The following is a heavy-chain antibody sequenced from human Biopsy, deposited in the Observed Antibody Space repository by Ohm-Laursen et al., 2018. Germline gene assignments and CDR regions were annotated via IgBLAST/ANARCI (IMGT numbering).Heavy chain of an antibody. CDR3: TLEGAGFDN. D-gene: IGHD3-10*01. CDR1: GFTFSTYS. V-gene: IGHV3-73*01. Sequence: SLRLSCAASGFTFSTYSMNWVRQAPGKGLEWVGRIRSKAKSYATAYAASVTGRFTISRDDSKNTTYLQMNSLKTEDTAVYYCTLEGAGFDNWGQGTLVTVSS. J-gene: IGHJ4*02. CDR2: IRSKAKSYAT.